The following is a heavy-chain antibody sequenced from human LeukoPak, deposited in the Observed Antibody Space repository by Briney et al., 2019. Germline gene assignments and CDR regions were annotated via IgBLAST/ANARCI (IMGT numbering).Heavy chain of an antibody. CDR1: GFPFSSYG. CDR3: AKLGYCSGGSCSPFDY. D-gene: IGHD2-15*01. J-gene: IGHJ4*02. CDR2: ISYDGSNK. Sequence: GGSLRLSCAASGFPFSSYGMHWVRQAPGKGLEWVAVISYDGSNKYYADSVKGRFTISRDNSKNTLYLQMNSLRAEDTAVYYCAKLGYCSGGSCSPFDYWGQGTLVTVSS. V-gene: IGHV3-30*18.